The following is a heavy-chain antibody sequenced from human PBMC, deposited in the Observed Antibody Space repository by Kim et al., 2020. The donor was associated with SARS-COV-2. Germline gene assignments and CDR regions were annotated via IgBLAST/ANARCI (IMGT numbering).Heavy chain of an antibody. Sequence: SETLSLTCTVSGGSISSSSYYWGWIRQPPGKRLEWIGSIYYSGPTYYNPSLKSRVTISVDTSKNQFSLKLSSVTAADTAVYYCARLFGGTGKYYFEYWGQRHLVTVSS. J-gene: IGHJ4*02. CDR3: ARLFGGTGKYYFEY. CDR1: GGSISSSSYY. CDR2: IYYSGPT. V-gene: IGHV4-39*01. D-gene: IGHD3-16*01.